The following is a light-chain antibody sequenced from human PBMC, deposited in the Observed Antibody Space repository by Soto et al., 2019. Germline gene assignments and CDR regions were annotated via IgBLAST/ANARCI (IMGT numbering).Light chain of an antibody. V-gene: IGLV2-14*01. J-gene: IGLJ3*02. CDR1: INDIGSYHY. CDR2: EVT. Sequence: QSVLTQPASVSGSPGQSITISCTGTINDIGSYHYVAWYQHHPGKAPKLIIYEVTHRPSGVSNRFSGSKSGNTASLTISGLQAEDEADYYCSSYTPTSTTFGGGTKLTVL. CDR3: SSYTPTSTT.